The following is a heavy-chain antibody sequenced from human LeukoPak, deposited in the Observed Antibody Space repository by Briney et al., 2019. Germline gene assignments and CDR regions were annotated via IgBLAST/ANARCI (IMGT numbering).Heavy chain of an antibody. J-gene: IGHJ4*02. CDR2: ISYDGSNK. Sequence: PGGSLRLSCAASGYTFSSYAMHWVRQAPGKGLEWVAVISYDGSNKYYADSVKGRFTISRDNSKNTLYLQMNSLRGEDTAVYYCAKGAATMGDCWGQGILVTVS. CDR3: AKGAATMGDC. CDR1: GYTFSSYA. D-gene: IGHD5-12*01. V-gene: IGHV3-30*04.